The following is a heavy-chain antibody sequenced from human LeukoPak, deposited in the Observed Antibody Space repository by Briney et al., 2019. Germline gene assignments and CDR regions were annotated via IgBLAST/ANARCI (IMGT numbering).Heavy chain of an antibody. CDR3: ARDGAVGKIYYYYGMDV. CDR1: DHTFTSYG. V-gene: IGHV1-18*01. CDR2: ISAYNGNT. D-gene: IGHD6-13*01. J-gene: IGHJ6*02. Sequence: GASVKVSCKASDHTFTSYGISWVRQAPGQGLEWMGWISAYNGNTNYAQKLQGRVTMTTDTSTSTAYMELRSLRSDDTAVYYCARDGAVGKIYYYYGMDVWGQGTTVTVSS.